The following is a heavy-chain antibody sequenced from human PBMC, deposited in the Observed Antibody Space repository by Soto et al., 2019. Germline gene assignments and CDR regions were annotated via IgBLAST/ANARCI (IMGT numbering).Heavy chain of an antibody. Sequence: RRLSCAASGFTFSNYAMSWVRQAPGKGLEWVSALPERGSSPYYADSVKGRFTISRDNSKNSLYLQMSSLRAEDTAVYYCVKDSRITMVRGVISPFDYWGQGTLVTVSS. J-gene: IGHJ4*02. CDR3: VKDSRITMVRGVISPFDY. V-gene: IGHV3-23*01. D-gene: IGHD3-10*01. CDR1: GFTFSNYA. CDR2: LPERGSSP.